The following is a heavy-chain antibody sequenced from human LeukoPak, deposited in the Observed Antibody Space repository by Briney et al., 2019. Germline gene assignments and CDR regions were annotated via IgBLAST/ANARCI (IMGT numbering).Heavy chain of an antibody. J-gene: IGHJ4*02. Sequence: SQTLSLTCTVSGGSISSGDYYWSWIRQPPGTGLEWIGYIYYSGSTYYNPSLKSRVTISVDTSKNQFSLKLSSVTAADTAVYYSARDKGGISYFDYWGQGTLVTVSS. CDR3: ARDKGGISYFDY. D-gene: IGHD1-26*01. CDR2: IYYSGST. V-gene: IGHV4-30-4*01. CDR1: GGSISSGDYY.